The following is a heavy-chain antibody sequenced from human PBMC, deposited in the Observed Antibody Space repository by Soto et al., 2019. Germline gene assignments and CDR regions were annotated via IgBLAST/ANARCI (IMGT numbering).Heavy chain of an antibody. CDR2: INPNSGGT. CDR3: ARGQNIPDYYYYYMDV. J-gene: IGHJ6*03. CDR1: GYTFTGYY. Sequence: ASVKVSCKASGYTFTGYYMHWVRQAPGQGLEWMGWINPNSGGTNYAQKFQGWVTMTRDTSISTAYMELSRLRSDDTAVYYCARGQNIPDYYYYYMDVWGKGTTVTVSS. V-gene: IGHV1-2*04.